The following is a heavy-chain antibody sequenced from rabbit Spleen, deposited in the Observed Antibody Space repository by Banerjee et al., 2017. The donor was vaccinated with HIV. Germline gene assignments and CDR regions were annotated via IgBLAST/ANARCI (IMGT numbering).Heavy chain of an antibody. J-gene: IGHJ4*01. Sequence: QSLEESGGDLVKPGASLTLTCTASGFSLSNNYVMCWVRQAPGKGLEWIACIYIYSGSAYYASWAKGRFTISKTSSTTVTLQMTSLTAADTAMYFCATSMDVYYYFELWGQGTLVTVS. CDR2: IYIYSGSA. V-gene: IGHV1S40*01. CDR1: GFSLSNNYV. CDR3: ATSMDVYYYFEL. D-gene: IGHD4-1*01.